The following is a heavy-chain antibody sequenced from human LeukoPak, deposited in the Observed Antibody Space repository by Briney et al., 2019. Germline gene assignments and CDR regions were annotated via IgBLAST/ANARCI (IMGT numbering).Heavy chain of an antibody. CDR2: IRYDGSNK. CDR1: GFTFSDYY. V-gene: IGHV3-30*02. Sequence: GGSLRLSCAASGFTFSDYYMSWIRQAPGKGLEWVAFIRYDGSNKYYADSVKGRFTISRDNSKNTLYLQMNSLRAEDTAVYYCAKDPTYYYDSSGYTNPDYWGQGTLVTVSS. J-gene: IGHJ4*02. CDR3: AKDPTYYYDSSGYTNPDY. D-gene: IGHD3-22*01.